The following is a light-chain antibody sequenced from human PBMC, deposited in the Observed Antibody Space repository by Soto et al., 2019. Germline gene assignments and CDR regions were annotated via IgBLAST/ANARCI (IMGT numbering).Light chain of an antibody. CDR3: QQYSGSPPLT. CDR2: GAS. CDR1: QSISSSY. Sequence: ENVLTQSPGTLSLSPGERATPSCRASQSISSSYLAWYQQKPGHPPRLLIYGASNRATGIPDRFSGSGSGTEFTLTISRLEPEDFAVYYCQQYSGSPPLTFGGGTKVEIK. J-gene: IGKJ4*01. V-gene: IGKV3-20*01.